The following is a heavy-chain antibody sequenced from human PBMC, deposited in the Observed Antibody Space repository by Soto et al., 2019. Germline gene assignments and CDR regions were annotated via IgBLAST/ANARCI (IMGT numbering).Heavy chain of an antibody. J-gene: IGHJ3*02. CDR2: IYPGDSDT. CDR3: ARGLKAMVTEDAFDI. Sequence: PGESLKISCKGSGYSFTSYWIGWVRQMPGKGLEWMGIIYPGDSDTRYSPSFQGQVTISADKSISTAYLQWSSLKASDTAMYYCARGLKAMVTEDAFDIWGQGTMVTVSS. D-gene: IGHD5-18*01. CDR1: GYSFTSYW. V-gene: IGHV5-51*01.